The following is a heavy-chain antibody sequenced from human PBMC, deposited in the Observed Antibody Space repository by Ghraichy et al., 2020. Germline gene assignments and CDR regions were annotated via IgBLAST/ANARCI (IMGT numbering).Heavy chain of an antibody. V-gene: IGHV3-30-3*01. Sequence: GGSLRLSCAASGFTFSSYAMHWVRQAPGKGLEWVAVISYDGSNKYYADSVKGRFTISRDNSKNTLYLQMNSLRAEDTAVYYCARDHTLDWLRSSSINWYFDLWGRGTLVTVSS. CDR3: ARDHTLDWLRSSSINWYFDL. CDR2: ISYDGSNK. CDR1: GFTFSSYA. J-gene: IGHJ2*01. D-gene: IGHD5-12*01.